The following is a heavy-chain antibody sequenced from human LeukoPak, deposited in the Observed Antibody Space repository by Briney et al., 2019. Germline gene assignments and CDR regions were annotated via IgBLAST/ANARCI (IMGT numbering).Heavy chain of an antibody. J-gene: IGHJ5*02. V-gene: IGHV3-64*01. Sequence: QPGGSLRLSCAASGFTFSSYAMHWVRQAPGKGLEYVSAISSNGGSTCYANSVKGRFTISRDNSKNTLYLQMGSLRAEDMAVYYCARDRPDSSGYYLWFDPWGQGTLVTVSS. CDR3: ARDRPDSSGYYLWFDP. D-gene: IGHD3-22*01. CDR2: ISSNGGST. CDR1: GFTFSSYA.